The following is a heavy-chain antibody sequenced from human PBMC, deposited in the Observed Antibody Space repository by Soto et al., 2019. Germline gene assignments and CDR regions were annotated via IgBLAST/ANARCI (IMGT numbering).Heavy chain of an antibody. V-gene: IGHV4-30-4*01. Sequence: SETLSLTCTVSGGSIVGGDCYWSWIRQPPGKGLEWIGYIHYSGSTYYNPSLKSRATISVDTSKNQFSLKLSSVTAADTAVYYCAHYISGRAFDIWGQGTMVTVSS. J-gene: IGHJ3*02. CDR3: AHYISGRAFDI. CDR1: GGSIVGGDCY. D-gene: IGHD6-19*01. CDR2: IHYSGST.